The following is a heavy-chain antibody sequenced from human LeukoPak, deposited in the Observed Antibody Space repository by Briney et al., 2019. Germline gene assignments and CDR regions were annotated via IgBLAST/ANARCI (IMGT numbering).Heavy chain of an antibody. D-gene: IGHD3-22*01. CDR1: GGSISSGGYY. J-gene: IGHJ4*02. CDR2: IYDSGSA. V-gene: IGHV4-31*03. Sequence: SSETLSLTCTVSGGSISSGGYYWSWIRQHPGKGLEWIGYIYDSGSAYYNPSLKSRVTISVDTSNNQFSLNLSSVTAADTAVYYCARVLGVYYYDSSGRLPFDYWGQGTLVTVSS. CDR3: ARVLGVYYYDSSGRLPFDY.